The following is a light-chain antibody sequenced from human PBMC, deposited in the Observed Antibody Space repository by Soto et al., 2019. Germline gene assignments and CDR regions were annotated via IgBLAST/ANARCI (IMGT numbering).Light chain of an antibody. J-gene: IGKJ1*01. CDR2: DAS. V-gene: IGKV1-5*01. CDR1: QSISSW. Sequence: DIQITQSPSTLSASVGDRGTISCRARQSISSWLAWYQQKTGKAPKLLIYDASSLASGVPSRFSGSGSGTEFTLTISRLQPDDFATYYCQHYNGYSEAFGQGTKVDIK. CDR3: QHYNGYSEA.